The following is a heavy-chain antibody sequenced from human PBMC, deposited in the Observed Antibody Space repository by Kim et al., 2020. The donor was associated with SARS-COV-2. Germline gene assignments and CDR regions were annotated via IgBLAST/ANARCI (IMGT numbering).Heavy chain of an antibody. V-gene: IGHV1-18*01. CDR2: ISANNGNT. D-gene: IGHD2-15*01. CDR1: GYSFDSHG. J-gene: IGHJ4*02. CDR3: TRGGGYCSGGNCYFLDY. Sequence: ASVKVSCKASGYSFDSHGISWVRQAPGQGPECMGWISANNGNTNYAQKFQGRVTMTTETPTSTAYMELRGLRSDDTAVYYCTRGGGYCSGGNCYFLDYWCQGTLVTVSS.